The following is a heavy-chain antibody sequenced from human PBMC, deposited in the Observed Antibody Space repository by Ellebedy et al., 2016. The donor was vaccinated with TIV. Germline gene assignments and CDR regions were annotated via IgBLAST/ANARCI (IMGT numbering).Heavy chain of an antibody. CDR2: VYYSGNT. D-gene: IGHD3-10*01. V-gene: IGHV4-59*12. CDR3: ARDIDYYGSGSYCLDS. Sequence: GSLRLSCTVPGASISSYYWSWIRQPPGKGLEWIGYVYYSGNTKYNPSLKSRVTISVDTSKNQFSLKLSSVTAADTAVYYCARDIDYYGSGSYCLDSWGQGTLVTVSS. J-gene: IGHJ4*02. CDR1: GASISSYY.